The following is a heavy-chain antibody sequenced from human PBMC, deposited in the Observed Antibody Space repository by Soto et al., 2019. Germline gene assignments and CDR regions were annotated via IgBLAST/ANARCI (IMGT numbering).Heavy chain of an antibody. CDR2: IHYSGST. CDR1: GGSIISYY. J-gene: IGHJ5*02. D-gene: IGHD3-22*01. CDR3: ASNGYDYPNWFDP. V-gene: IGHV4-59*01. Sequence: SETLSLTCTVSGGSIISYYWSWIRQPPGKGLGWIGYIHYSGSTNYNPSLKSRVTMSVDTSKNQFSLKVRSVTAADTAVYFCASNGYDYPNWFDPWGQGTLVT.